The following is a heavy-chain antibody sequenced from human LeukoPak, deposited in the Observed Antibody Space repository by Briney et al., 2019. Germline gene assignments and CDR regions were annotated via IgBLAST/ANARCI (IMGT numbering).Heavy chain of an antibody. J-gene: IGHJ4*02. CDR1: GFTFSSYE. CDR2: ISSSGSTI. CDR3: AKGPAGLDY. Sequence: GGSLRLSCAASGFTFSSYEMNWVRQAPGKGLEWVSYISSSGSTIYYADSVKGRFTISRDNSKNTLYLQMNSLRAEDTAVYYCAKGPAGLDYWGQGTLVTVSS. V-gene: IGHV3-48*03. D-gene: IGHD6-19*01.